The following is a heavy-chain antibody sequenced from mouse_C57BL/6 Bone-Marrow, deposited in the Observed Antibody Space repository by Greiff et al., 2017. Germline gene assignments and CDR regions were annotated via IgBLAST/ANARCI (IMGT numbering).Heavy chain of an antibody. CDR3: ARGRMSAMDY. CDR1: GYTFTDYY. CDR2: IYPGSGNT. J-gene: IGHJ4*01. V-gene: IGHV1-76*01. D-gene: IGHD2-10*02. Sequence: VQLQQSGAELVRPGASVKLSCKASGYTFTDYYINWVKQRPGQGLEWIARIYPGSGNTYYSEKFKGKATLTAEKSSSTAYMQLSSLTSEDSAVYFCARGRMSAMDYWGQGTSVTVSS.